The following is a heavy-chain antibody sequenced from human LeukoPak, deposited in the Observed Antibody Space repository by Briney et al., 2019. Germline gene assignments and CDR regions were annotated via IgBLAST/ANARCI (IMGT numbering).Heavy chain of an antibody. V-gene: IGHV3-33*08. Sequence: SGGSLRLACAASGFLFSDYGIHWVRQAPGKGLEWVAVIWNNGINKYYAESVKGRFTISRDNSKNTLYLQMNSLRAEDTAVYYCARDGGHGGYDYAMDLWGQGTMVTVSS. J-gene: IGHJ3*01. D-gene: IGHD5-12*01. CDR3: ARDGGHGGYDYAMDL. CDR1: GFLFSDYG. CDR2: IWNNGINK.